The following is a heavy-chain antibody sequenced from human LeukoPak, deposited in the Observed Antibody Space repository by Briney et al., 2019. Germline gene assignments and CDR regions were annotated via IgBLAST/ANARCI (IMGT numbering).Heavy chain of an antibody. Sequence: ASVTVSFTASGSIFTYYYMHWVRQAPGQGLEWMGWINPNSGGTNYAQKFQGRVTMTRDTSISTAYMELSRLRSDDTAVYYCARGGTVARDAIDIWGQGTMVTVSS. D-gene: IGHD4-23*01. CDR2: INPNSGGT. CDR3: ARGGTVARDAIDI. V-gene: IGHV1-2*02. CDR1: GSIFTYYY. J-gene: IGHJ3*02.